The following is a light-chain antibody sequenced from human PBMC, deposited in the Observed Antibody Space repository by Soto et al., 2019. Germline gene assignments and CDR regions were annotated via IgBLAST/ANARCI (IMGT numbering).Light chain of an antibody. CDR3: HQYGSSPPVT. V-gene: IGKV3-20*01. Sequence: EIVLTQSPGTLSLSPGESATLSCRASQSVSSNLAWYQQKPGQAPRLLIYGASNRATGIPDRFSGSGSGTDFTLTISRLEPEDFAMYYCHQYGSSPPVTFGQGTRLEIK. CDR1: QSVSSN. CDR2: GAS. J-gene: IGKJ5*01.